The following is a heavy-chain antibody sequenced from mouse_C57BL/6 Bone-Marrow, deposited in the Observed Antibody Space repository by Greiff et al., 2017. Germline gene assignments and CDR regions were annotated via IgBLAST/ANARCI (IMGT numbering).Heavy chain of an antibody. CDR2: IYPGSGST. CDR1: GYTFTSYW. D-gene: IGHD1-1*01. V-gene: IGHV1-55*01. Sequence: QVQLQQPGAELVKPGASVKMSCKASGYTFTSYWITWVKQRPGQGLEWIGDIYPGSGSTNYNEKFKSKATLTVDTSSSTAYMQLSSLTSEDSAVYYGARGGYGSSYCFDYWGQGTTLTVSS. CDR3: ARGGYGSSYCFDY. J-gene: IGHJ2*01.